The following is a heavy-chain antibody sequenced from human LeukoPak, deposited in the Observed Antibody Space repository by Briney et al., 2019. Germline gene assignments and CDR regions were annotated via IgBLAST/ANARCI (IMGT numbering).Heavy chain of an antibody. Sequence: GASVKVSCKASGYTFTSYGISWVRQAPGQGLEWMGGIIPIFGTTNYAQKFQDRVTITADKSTSTAYMELSSLRSEDTAVYYCAGVVGLTGYSSSWYSGYYYYMDVWGKGTTVTVSS. CDR2: IIPIFGTT. CDR1: GYTFTSYG. CDR3: AGVVGLTGYSSSWYSGYYYYMDV. D-gene: IGHD6-13*01. V-gene: IGHV1-69*06. J-gene: IGHJ6*03.